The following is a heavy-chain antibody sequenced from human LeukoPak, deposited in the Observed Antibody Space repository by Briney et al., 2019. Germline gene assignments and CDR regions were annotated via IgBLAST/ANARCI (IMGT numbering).Heavy chain of an antibody. J-gene: IGHJ4*02. D-gene: IGHD6-19*01. CDR3: AKDRGSSGDVNFDY. Sequence: GGSLRLSCAASGFTFSSYGMHWVSQAPGKGLEWVAVISYDGSNKYYADSVKGRFTISRDNSKNTLYLQMNSLRAEDTAVYYCAKDRGSSGDVNFDYWGQGTLVTVSS. V-gene: IGHV3-30*18. CDR1: GFTFSSYG. CDR2: ISYDGSNK.